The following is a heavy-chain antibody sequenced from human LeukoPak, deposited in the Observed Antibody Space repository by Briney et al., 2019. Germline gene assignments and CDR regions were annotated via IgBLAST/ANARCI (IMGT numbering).Heavy chain of an antibody. Sequence: GGSLRLSCAASGFTFSSYSMNWVRQAPGKGLEWVSYISSSSSTIYYADSVKGRFTISRDNAKNSLYLQMNSLRAEDTAVYYCASVLRYSGYDSWFDPWGQGTLVTVSS. D-gene: IGHD5-12*01. CDR3: ASVLRYSGYDSWFDP. CDR1: GFTFSSYS. V-gene: IGHV3-48*04. J-gene: IGHJ5*02. CDR2: ISSSSSTI.